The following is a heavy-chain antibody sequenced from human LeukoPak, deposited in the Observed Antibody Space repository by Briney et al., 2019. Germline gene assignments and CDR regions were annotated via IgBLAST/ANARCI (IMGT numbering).Heavy chain of an antibody. V-gene: IGHV3-30*02. CDR3: AKDPSYYGDMYYFDY. CDR2: IPYHGSNK. CDR1: GFTFSSYG. Sequence: PGGSLRLSCAASGFTFSSYGMHWVRQAPGKGLEWVVFIPYHGSNKYYADSVRGRLTISRDNSKNTLYLEMNSLRAEDTAVYYCAKDPSYYGDMYYFDYWGQGTLVTVSS. J-gene: IGHJ4*02. D-gene: IGHD4-17*01.